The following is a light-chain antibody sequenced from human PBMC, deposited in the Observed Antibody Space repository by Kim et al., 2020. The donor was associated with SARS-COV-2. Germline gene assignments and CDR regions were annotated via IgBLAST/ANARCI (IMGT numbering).Light chain of an antibody. Sequence: QSALTQPASVSGSPGQSITISCTGTSSDFGNYNLVSWYQHHPGKAPKLMFYDVSQRPSGVSNRFSGSKSGNTASLTISGLQAEDEADYHCCSYAGSTWVFGGGTQLTVL. CDR1: SSDFGNYNL. CDR2: DVS. CDR3: CSYAGSTWV. V-gene: IGLV2-23*02. J-gene: IGLJ3*02.